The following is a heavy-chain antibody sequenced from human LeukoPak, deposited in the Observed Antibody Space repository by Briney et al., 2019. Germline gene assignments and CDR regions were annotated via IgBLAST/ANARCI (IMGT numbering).Heavy chain of an antibody. V-gene: IGHV3-30*09. CDR3: ARGFYCTNGVCPFDY. CDR2: ISSDGNSK. CDR1: GFSFSSYS. D-gene: IGHD2-8*01. Sequence: GGSLRLSCAASGFSFSSYSIHWVRQAPGKGLEWVAVISSDGNSKNFALSVKGRFAISRDNSKNTLFLQMNNLRAEDTAVYYCARGFYCTNGVCPFDYWGQGTLVTVSS. J-gene: IGHJ4*02.